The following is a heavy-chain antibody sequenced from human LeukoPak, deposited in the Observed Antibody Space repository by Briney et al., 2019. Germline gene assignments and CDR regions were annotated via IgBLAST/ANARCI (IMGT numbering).Heavy chain of an antibody. CDR2: INGYGTIT. Sequence: GGSLRLSCAASGFTFETYWMHWVRQAPGKGLVWVSCINGYGTITNYADSVKGRFTISRDNAKNTLYLQMNSLRVEDTAVYYCARDEPTVTTGPPVGSWGQGTLVTVSS. J-gene: IGHJ4*02. D-gene: IGHD4-17*01. V-gene: IGHV3-74*01. CDR1: GFTFETYW. CDR3: ARDEPTVTTGPPVGS.